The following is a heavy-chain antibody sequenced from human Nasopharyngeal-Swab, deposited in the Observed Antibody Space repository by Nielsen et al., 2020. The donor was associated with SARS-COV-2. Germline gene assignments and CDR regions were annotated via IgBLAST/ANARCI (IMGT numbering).Heavy chain of an antibody. CDR2: IYYSGST. J-gene: IGHJ3*02. D-gene: IGHD3-22*01. Sequence: RQAPGKGLEWIGYIYYSGSTYYNPSLKSRVTISVDTSKNQFSLKLSSVTAADTAVYCCARATMIVVVIGAFDIWGQGTMVTVSS. CDR3: ARATMIVVVIGAFDI. V-gene: IGHV4-31*02.